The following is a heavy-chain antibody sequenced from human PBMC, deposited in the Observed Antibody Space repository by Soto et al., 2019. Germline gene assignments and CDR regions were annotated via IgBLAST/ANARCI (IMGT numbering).Heavy chain of an antibody. CDR2: INHSGST. CDR3: ARGTGYIVVVVAATTSYNWFDP. Sequence: SETLSLTCAVYGGSFSGYYWSWIRQPPGKGLEWIGEINHSGSTNYNPSLKSRVTISVDTSKNQFSLKLSSVTAADTAVYYCARGTGYIVVVVAATTSYNWFDPWGQGTLVTVSS. J-gene: IGHJ5*02. D-gene: IGHD2-15*01. CDR1: GGSFSGYY. V-gene: IGHV4-34*01.